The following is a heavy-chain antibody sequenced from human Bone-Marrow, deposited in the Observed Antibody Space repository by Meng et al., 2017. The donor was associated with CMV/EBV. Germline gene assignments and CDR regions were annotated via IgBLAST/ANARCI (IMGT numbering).Heavy chain of an antibody. CDR3: AREGGLECSSTSCYALHYFDY. D-gene: IGHD2-2*01. CDR1: GFTFSSYA. J-gene: IGHJ4*02. V-gene: IGHV3-30*04. CDR2: ISYDGSNK. Sequence: GGSLRLSCAASGFTFSSYAMHWVRQAPGKGLEWVAVISYDGSNKYYADSVKGRFTISRDNSKNTLYLQMNSLRAEDTAVYYCAREGGLECSSTSCYALHYFDYWGQGTLVTVSS.